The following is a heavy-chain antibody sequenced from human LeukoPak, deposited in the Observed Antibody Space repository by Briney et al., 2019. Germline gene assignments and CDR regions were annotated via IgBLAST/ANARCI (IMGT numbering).Heavy chain of an antibody. Sequence: GGSLRLSCAASGFTFSSYAMSWVRQAPGKGLEWVSAISGSGGSTYYADSVKGRFTISRGNSKNTLYLQMNSLRAEDTAVYYCAKVIPEALGYCSSTSCYWEGFDYWGQGTLVTVSS. D-gene: IGHD2-2*01. V-gene: IGHV3-23*01. CDR3: AKVIPEALGYCSSTSCYWEGFDY. CDR2: ISGSGGST. CDR1: GFTFSSYA. J-gene: IGHJ4*02.